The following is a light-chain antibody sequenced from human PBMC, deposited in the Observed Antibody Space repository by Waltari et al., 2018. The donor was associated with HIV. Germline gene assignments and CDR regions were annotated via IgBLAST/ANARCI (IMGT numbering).Light chain of an antibody. CDR2: RSN. CDR1: SCNIGSNY. Sequence: QSVVTQPPSASGTPGQRVTISCSGSSCNIGSNYVYWYQQVPGTAPKVLIYRSNDRPSGVPDRFSGSKSGTSATLAIRGLRSEDEADYYCAAWDDSRNGQVFGGGTKLTVL. CDR3: AAWDDSRNGQV. J-gene: IGLJ3*02. V-gene: IGLV1-47*01.